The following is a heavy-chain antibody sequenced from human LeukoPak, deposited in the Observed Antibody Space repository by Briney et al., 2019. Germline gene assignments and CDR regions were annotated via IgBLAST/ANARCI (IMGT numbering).Heavy chain of an antibody. CDR3: ARDGGLEGDAFDI. Sequence: GGSLRLSCAASGFTFISYEMNWVRQAPGKGLEWVSYISGSGSSVLYADPVKGRFTISRDNAKNPLWLQMYSLRDEDTAVYYCARDGGLEGDAFDIWGQGTMVTVSS. CDR2: ISGSGSSV. D-gene: IGHD1-1*01. CDR1: GFTFISYE. V-gene: IGHV3-48*03. J-gene: IGHJ3*02.